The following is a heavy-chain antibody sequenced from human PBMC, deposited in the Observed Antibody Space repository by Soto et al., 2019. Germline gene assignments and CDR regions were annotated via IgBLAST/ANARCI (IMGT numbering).Heavy chain of an antibody. CDR2: ISYDGSNK. D-gene: IGHD6-19*01. V-gene: IGHV3-30-3*01. Sequence: QVQLVESGGGVVQPGRSLRLSCAASGFTFSSYAMHWVRQAPGKGLEWVAVISYDGSNKYYADSVKGRFTISRDNSKNTLYLQIKRLRAEDTAVYYCARVQWLVLPVYGMDVWGQGTTVTVSS. CDR3: ARVQWLVLPVYGMDV. J-gene: IGHJ6*02. CDR1: GFTFSSYA.